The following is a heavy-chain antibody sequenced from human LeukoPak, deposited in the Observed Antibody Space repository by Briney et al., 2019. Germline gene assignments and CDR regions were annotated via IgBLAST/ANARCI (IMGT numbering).Heavy chain of an antibody. D-gene: IGHD1-26*01. CDR1: GGSISSGGYY. CDR2: IYYSGST. CDR3: ASSGSYFRWFTFDI. Sequence: SETLSLTCTVSGGSISSGGYYWSWIRQHPGTGLEWIGYIYYSGSTYYNPSLKSRVTISVDTSKNQFSLKLSSVTAADTAVYYCASSGSYFRWFTFDIWGQGTMVTVSS. J-gene: IGHJ3*02. V-gene: IGHV4-30-4*08.